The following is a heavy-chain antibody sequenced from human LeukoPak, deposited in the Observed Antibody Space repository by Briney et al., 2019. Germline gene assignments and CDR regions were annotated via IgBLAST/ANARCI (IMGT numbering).Heavy chain of an antibody. CDR1: GFTFTDYA. CDR3: ARDYDSSGYYLV. V-gene: IGHV3-23*01. J-gene: IGHJ4*02. CDR2: ISGSAGST. D-gene: IGHD3-22*01. Sequence: GGSLRLSCAASGFTFTDYAMTWVRQAPGKGLEWVSVISGSAGSTYYADSVKGRFTISRDNSKNTLYLQMNSLRAEDTAVYYCARDYDSSGYYLVWGQGTLVTVSS.